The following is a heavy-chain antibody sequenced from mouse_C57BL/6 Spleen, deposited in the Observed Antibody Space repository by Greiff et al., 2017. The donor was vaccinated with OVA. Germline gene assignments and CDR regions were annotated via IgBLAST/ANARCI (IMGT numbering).Heavy chain of an antibody. Sequence: VQLQQSGAELVMPGASVKLSCKASGYTFTSYWMHWVKQRPGQGLEWIGEIDPSDSYTNYNQKFKGKSTLTVDKSSSTAYMQLSSLTSEDSAVYYCARGATTGWFAYWGHGTLVTVSA. V-gene: IGHV1-69*01. J-gene: IGHJ3*01. CDR3: ARGATTGWFAY. D-gene: IGHD1-1*01. CDR2: IDPSDSYT. CDR1: GYTFTSYW.